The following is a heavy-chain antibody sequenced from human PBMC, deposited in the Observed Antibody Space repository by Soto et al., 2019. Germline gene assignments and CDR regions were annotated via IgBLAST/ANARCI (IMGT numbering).Heavy chain of an antibody. V-gene: IGHV3-11*01. CDR3: ARVGQDYYYGMDV. J-gene: IGHJ6*02. CDR1: GFTFSDYY. Sequence: QVQLVESGGGLVKPGGSLRLSCAASGFTFSDYYMTWIRQAPGKGLEWVSYISSVTNTIYYADSVRGRFTISRDNVMDSLYLQMNSLRAEDTAVYYCARVGQDYYYGMDVWGQWPTVTVSS. D-gene: IGHD1-26*01. CDR2: ISSVTNTI.